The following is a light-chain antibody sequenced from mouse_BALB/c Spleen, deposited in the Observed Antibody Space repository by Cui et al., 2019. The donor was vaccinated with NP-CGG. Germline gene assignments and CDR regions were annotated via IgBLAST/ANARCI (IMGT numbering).Light chain of an antibody. Sequence: QAVVTQESALTTSPGETVTLTCRSSTETITTSNYANWVQEKPDHLFTGLIGGTNNRAPGVPARFSGSLIGDKAALTITGAQTEDEALYFCALWYSNHWVFGGGTKLTVL. J-gene: IGLJ1*01. CDR3: ALWYSNHWV. CDR2: GTN. CDR1: TETITTSNY. V-gene: IGLV1*01.